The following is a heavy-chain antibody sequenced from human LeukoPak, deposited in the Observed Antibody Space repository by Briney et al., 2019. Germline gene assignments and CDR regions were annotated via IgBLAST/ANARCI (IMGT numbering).Heavy chain of an antibody. J-gene: IGHJ3*02. V-gene: IGHV3-23*01. CDR1: GFTFSSYA. Sequence: GGSLRLSCAASGFTFSSYAMSWVRQAPGKGLEWVSAISGSVGSTYYADSVKGQFTISRDNSKNTLYLQMNSLRAEATAVYYCAKEKPDDYYDSNSYDAFDIWGQGTMVTVSS. D-gene: IGHD3-22*01. CDR3: AKEKPDDYYDSNSYDAFDI. CDR2: ISGSVGST.